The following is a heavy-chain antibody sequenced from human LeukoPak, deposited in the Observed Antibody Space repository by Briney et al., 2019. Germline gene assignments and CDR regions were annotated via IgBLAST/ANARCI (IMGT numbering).Heavy chain of an antibody. CDR3: ARAIVVRPSRLGY. CDR2: ISSPGSTI. Sequence: GGSLRLSCAASGFTFSSYEMNWIRQAPGKGLEWVSYISSPGSTIYYADSVKGRFTISRDNAKNSLYLQMNSLRAEDTAVYYCARAIVVRPSRLGYWGQGTLVTVSS. CDR1: GFTFSSYE. V-gene: IGHV3-48*03. D-gene: IGHD3-10*01. J-gene: IGHJ4*02.